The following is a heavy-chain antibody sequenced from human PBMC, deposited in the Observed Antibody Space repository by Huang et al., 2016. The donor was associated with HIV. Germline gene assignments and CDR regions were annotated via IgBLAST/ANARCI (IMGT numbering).Heavy chain of an antibody. J-gene: IGHJ4*02. CDR1: GGTFSSYV. D-gene: IGHD1-26*01. CDR2: ITPIFDKT. V-gene: IGHV1-69*01. CDR3: ATGPRGSGSFN. Sequence: QVQLVQSGAEVKKPGSSVKVSCKAAGGTFSSYVISWVRQAPGQGLEWMGGITPIFDKTNYAQKFQGRGTIIADESTRTVYMEMSSLRPEDTATYYCATGPRGSGSFNWGQGTLVIVSS.